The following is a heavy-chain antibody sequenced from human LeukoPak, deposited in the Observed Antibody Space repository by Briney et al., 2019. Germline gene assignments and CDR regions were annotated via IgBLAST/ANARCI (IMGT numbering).Heavy chain of an antibody. CDR3: ARDPISGSYHRGWFDP. V-gene: IGHV1-18*01. CDR1: GYTFTSYG. CDR2: ISAYNGNT. Sequence: ASVKVSCKASGYTFTSYGISWARQAPGQGLEWMGWISAYNGNTNYAQKLQGRVTMTTDTSTSTAYMELRSLRSDDTAVYYCARDPISGSYHRGWFDPWGQGTLVTVSS. J-gene: IGHJ5*02. D-gene: IGHD1-26*01.